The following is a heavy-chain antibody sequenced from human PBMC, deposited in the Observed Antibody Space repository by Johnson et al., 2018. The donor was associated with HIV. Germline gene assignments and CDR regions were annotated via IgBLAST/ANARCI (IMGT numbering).Heavy chain of an antibody. CDR2: ISSSANTI. V-gene: IGHV3-11*04. Sequence: QEQLVESGGGLVQPGGSLRLSCAASGFKFSDYHMSWIRQAPGKGLEWVSYISSSANTIYYADSVKGRFTISRDNAKNSLYLQMNSLRAEDTAVYYCARDEGYYYDGSGFFDIWGQGTMVTVSS. CDR1: GFKFSDYH. CDR3: ARDEGYYYDGSGFFDI. J-gene: IGHJ3*02. D-gene: IGHD3-22*01.